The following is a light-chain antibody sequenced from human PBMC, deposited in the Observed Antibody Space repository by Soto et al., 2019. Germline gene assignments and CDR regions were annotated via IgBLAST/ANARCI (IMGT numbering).Light chain of an antibody. J-gene: IGKJ5*01. V-gene: IGKV1-33*01. CDR3: QQYEIFPIT. CDR2: DAS. CDR1: HDIRKY. Sequence: YSLAASVGDRVTITCQASHDIRKYLNWYQQKPGKAPKLLIYDASNMETGVPSRFTGSGSGTDFTFTISSLQPEDSATYYCQQYEIFPITFAHRTRLATK.